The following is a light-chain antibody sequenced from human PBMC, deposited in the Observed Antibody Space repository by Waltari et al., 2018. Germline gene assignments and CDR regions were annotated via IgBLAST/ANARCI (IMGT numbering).Light chain of an antibody. J-gene: IGLJ1*01. CDR2: DVY. CDR3: SSYSTTSAPYV. V-gene: IGLV2-14*01. CDR1: SSDVGAFNY. Sequence: QSALTQPASVSGSPGQSITISCTGTSSDVGAFNYVSWYQQYPGKAPKLIFFDVYRRPSGVSTLFSGSKSGNTASLTISGLQAEDEADYYCSSYSTTSAPYVFGTGTKVTVL.